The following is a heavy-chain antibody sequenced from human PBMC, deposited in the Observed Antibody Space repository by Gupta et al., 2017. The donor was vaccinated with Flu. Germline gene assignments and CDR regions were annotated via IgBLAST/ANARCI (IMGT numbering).Heavy chain of an antibody. CDR3: ARVRIAAAGTSLYNWFDP. Sequence: QVQLQESGPGLVKPSQTLSLTCTVSGGSISSGSYYWSWIRQPAGKGLEWIGRIYTSGSTNYNPSLKSRVTISVDTSKNQFSLKLSSVTAADTAVYYCARVRIAAAGTSLYNWFDPWGQGTLVTGSS. J-gene: IGHJ5*02. V-gene: IGHV4-61*02. D-gene: IGHD6-13*01. CDR2: IYTSGST. CDR1: GGSISSGSYY.